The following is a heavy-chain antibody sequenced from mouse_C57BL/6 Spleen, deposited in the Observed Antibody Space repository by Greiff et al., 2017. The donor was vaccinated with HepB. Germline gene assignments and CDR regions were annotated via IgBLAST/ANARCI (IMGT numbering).Heavy chain of an antibody. CDR2: IDPSDSYT. V-gene: IGHV1-50*01. CDR3: ARAHYGSSDGFAY. D-gene: IGHD1-1*01. Sequence: QVQLQQPGAELVKPGASVKLSCKASGYTFTSYWMQWVKQRPGQGLEWIGEIDPSDSYTNYNQKFKGKATLTVDTSSSTAYMQLSSLTSADSAVYYCARAHYGSSDGFAYWGQGTLVTVSA. J-gene: IGHJ3*01. CDR1: GYTFTSYW.